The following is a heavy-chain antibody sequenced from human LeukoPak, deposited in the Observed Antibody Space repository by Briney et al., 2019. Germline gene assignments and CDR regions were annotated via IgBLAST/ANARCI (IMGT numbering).Heavy chain of an antibody. J-gene: IGHJ5*02. Sequence: GGSLRLSCAASGFTFSSYWMHWVRQAPGKGLVWVSRISSDGSSTSYADSVKGRFTISRDNAKNTLYLQMNSLRAEDTAVYYCARDCSSTSCYRSAFDPWGQGTLVTVSS. CDR3: ARDCSSTSCYRSAFDP. V-gene: IGHV3-74*01. D-gene: IGHD2-2*02. CDR2: ISSDGSST. CDR1: GFTFSSYW.